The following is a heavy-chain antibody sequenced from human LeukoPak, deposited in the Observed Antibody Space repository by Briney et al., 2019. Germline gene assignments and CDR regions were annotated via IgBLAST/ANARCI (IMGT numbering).Heavy chain of an antibody. CDR3: ARGLNGALDY. V-gene: IGHV3-30*03. J-gene: IGHJ4*02. CDR1: GFIFSTYG. CDR2: ISNDGSNK. Sequence: QTGGSLRLSCAASGFIFSTYGIHWVRQAPGKGLEWVAVISNDGSNKYYADSVKGRFTISRDNSKNTLYLQMNSLRAEDTAVYYCARGLNGALDYWGQGTLVTVSS. D-gene: IGHD1-1*01.